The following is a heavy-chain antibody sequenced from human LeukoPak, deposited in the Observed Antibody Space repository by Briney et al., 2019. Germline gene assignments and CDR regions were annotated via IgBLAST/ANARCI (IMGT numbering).Heavy chain of an antibody. CDR2: IYYSGST. CDR3: ASYSSGYYFDY. CDR1: GGSISSYY. D-gene: IGHD3-22*01. V-gene: IGHV4-59*08. J-gene: IGHJ4*02. Sequence: SETLSLTCTVSGGSISSYYWSWIRQPPGKGLEWIGYIYYSGSTNYNPPLKSRVTISVDTSKNQFSLKLSSVTAADTAVYYCASYSSGYYFDYWGQGTLVTVSS.